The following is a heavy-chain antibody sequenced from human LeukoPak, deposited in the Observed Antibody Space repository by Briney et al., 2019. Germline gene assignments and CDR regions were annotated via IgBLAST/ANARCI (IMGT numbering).Heavy chain of an antibody. CDR3: ARVYSSGWHHYYYYGMDV. J-gene: IGHJ6*02. D-gene: IGHD6-19*01. V-gene: IGHV4-59*01. CDR1: GGSISSYY. Sequence: PSETLSLTCTVSGGSISSYYWSWIRQPPGKGLEWIGYIYYSGSTNYNPSLKGRVTISVDTSKNQFSLKLSSVTAADTAVYYCARVYSSGWHHYYYYGMDVWGQGTTVTVSS. CDR2: IYYSGST.